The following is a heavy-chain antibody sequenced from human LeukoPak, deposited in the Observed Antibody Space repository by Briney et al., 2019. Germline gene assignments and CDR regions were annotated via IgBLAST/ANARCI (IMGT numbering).Heavy chain of an antibody. CDR1: GFTFSDYY. V-gene: IGHV3-11*04. CDR2: ISSSGSTI. D-gene: IGHD3-22*01. Sequence: GGSLRLSCAASGFTFSDYYMSWIRQAPGKGREWVSYISSSGSTIYYADSVKGRFTISRDNAKNSLYLQMNSLRAEDTAVYYCARNYYDSSGYYYVPNWFDPWGQGTLVTVSS. J-gene: IGHJ5*02. CDR3: ARNYYDSSGYYYVPNWFDP.